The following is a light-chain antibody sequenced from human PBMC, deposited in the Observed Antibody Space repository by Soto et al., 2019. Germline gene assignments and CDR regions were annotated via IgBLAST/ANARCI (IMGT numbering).Light chain of an antibody. J-gene: IGKJ2*01. CDR1: QSVSGNY. CDR2: GSS. Sequence: EIVLTQSPGTLSLSPGERATLSCRASQSVSGNYLAWYQQKPGQSPRLLIYGSSDRATGIPDRFRGSGSGTDFTLTITRVEPEDFEVYYCQQYGSSPPYTFGQGTKLEIK. CDR3: QQYGSSPPYT. V-gene: IGKV3-20*01.